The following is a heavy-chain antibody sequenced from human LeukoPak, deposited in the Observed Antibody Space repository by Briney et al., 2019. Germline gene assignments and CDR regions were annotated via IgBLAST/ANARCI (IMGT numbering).Heavy chain of an antibody. CDR1: GYNFIGYF. J-gene: IGHJ5*02. D-gene: IGHD3-16*02. CDR3: ARDKLGLGELSLYDQ. V-gene: IGHV1-2*02. Sequence: ATVKVSCKASGYNFIGYFIHWVRQAPGQGLEWMGWIIPNNDGTNYPQKFQGRVTMTRDTSISTAYMELSRLRSDDTAMYYCARDKLGLGELSLYDQWGQGTLVTV. CDR2: IIPNNDGT.